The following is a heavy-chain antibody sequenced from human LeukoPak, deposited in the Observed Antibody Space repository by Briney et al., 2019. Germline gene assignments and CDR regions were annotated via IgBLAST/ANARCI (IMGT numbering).Heavy chain of an antibody. J-gene: IGHJ4*02. CDR1: GGSISSSSYY. CDR2: IYYSGST. D-gene: IGHD3-22*01. Sequence: PSETLSLTCTVSGGSISSSSYYWGWIRQPPGKGLEWIGSIYYSGSTYYNPSLKSRVTISADTSKNQFSLKLSSVTAADTAVYYCARGYYYDSSGYYPLDYWGQGTLVTVSS. V-gene: IGHV4-39*01. CDR3: ARGYYYDSSGYYPLDY.